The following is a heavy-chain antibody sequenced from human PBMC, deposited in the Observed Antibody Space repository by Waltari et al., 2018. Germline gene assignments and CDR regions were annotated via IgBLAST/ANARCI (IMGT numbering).Heavy chain of an antibody. V-gene: IGHV3-7*01. J-gene: IGHJ4*02. Sequence: EVQLVESGGGVVQPGGSLRLSCAASGFTFTSYWMSWVRQAPGGGVGWVAKVKQDGSVQYYVDSVKGRFTISRDNAKNSLYLQMSSLRAEDTAVYYCARDAPDYYGSYYFEYWGQGTLVTVSS. CDR1: GFTFTSYW. CDR2: VKQDGSVQ. D-gene: IGHD3-10*01. CDR3: ARDAPDYYGSYYFEY.